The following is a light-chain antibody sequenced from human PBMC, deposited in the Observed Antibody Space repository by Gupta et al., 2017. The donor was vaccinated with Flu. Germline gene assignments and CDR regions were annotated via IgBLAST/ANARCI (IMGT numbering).Light chain of an antibody. J-gene: IGLJ3*02. V-gene: IGLV2-23*01. CDR2: ESI. CDR3: YSYTPMGTWV. CDR1: NIDVGNYKF. Sequence: QSVLTQPASVSGSPGQSITISCTGTNIDVGNYKFVSWYQQHPGKAPKLIIYESIGRPSGVSNRFAGSKSDNMAFLTISGAQAEDEADYYCYSYTPMGTWVFGGGTKVTVL.